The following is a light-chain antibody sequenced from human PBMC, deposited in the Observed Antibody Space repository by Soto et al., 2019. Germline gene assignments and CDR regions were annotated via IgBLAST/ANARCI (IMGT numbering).Light chain of an antibody. J-gene: IGKJ1*01. CDR1: QSVSSY. CDR3: QQRSNWPRT. Sequence: EIVLTQSPATLSLSPVERATLSCRASQSVSSYLAWYQQKPGQAPRLLIYDASNRATGIPARFSGSGSGTDFTLTISSLEPEDFAVYYCQQRSNWPRTFGQVTKVEIK. CDR2: DAS. V-gene: IGKV3-11*01.